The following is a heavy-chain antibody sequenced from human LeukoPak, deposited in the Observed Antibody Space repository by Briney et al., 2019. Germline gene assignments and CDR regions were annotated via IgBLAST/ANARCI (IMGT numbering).Heavy chain of an antibody. D-gene: IGHD3-10*02. J-gene: IGHJ6*04. Sequence: GGSLRLSCAASGFTFSTYTMNWVRQAPGKGLEWVSSISSRSSYIYYADSVKGRFTISRDNAKNSLYLQMNSLRAEDTAVYYCAELGITMIGGVWGKGTTVTISS. CDR2: ISSRSSYI. CDR1: GFTFSTYT. CDR3: AELGITMIGGV. V-gene: IGHV3-21*01.